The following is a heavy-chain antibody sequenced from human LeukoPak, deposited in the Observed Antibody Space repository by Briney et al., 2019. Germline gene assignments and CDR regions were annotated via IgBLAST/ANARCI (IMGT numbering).Heavy chain of an antibody. CDR1: GGSFSGYY. CDR3: ARVVNPGYYDFWSGYYVDY. CDR2: INHSGST. J-gene: IGHJ4*02. V-gene: IGHV4-34*01. D-gene: IGHD3-3*01. Sequence: SETLSLTCAVYGGSFSGYYWSWIRQPPGKGLEWIGEINHSGSTNYNPSLKSRVTISVDTSKNQFSLKLSSVTAADTAVYYCARVVNPGYYDFWSGYYVDYWGQGTLVTVSS.